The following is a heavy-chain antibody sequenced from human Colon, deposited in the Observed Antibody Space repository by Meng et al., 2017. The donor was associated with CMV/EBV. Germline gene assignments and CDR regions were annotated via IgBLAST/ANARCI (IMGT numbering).Heavy chain of an antibody. CDR2: IKQDGSAK. J-gene: IGHJ4*02. Sequence: GESLKISCAASGLTFSSYWMSWVRQAPGKGLEWVANIKQDGSAKYYVDSVKGRFTISRDNPKNSLYLQMNSLRAEDTAVYYCARVMYDFGSGYYALLDYWGQGTLVTVSS. CDR1: GLTFSSYW. CDR3: ARVMYDFGSGYYALLDY. V-gene: IGHV3-7*01. D-gene: IGHD3-3*01.